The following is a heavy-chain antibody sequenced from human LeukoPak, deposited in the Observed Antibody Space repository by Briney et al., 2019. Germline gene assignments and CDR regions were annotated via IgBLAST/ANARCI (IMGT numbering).Heavy chain of an antibody. CDR2: IYTSGST. D-gene: IGHD3-10*01. V-gene: IGHV4-4*07. Sequence: PSETLSLTCAVYGGSFSGYYWSWIRQPAGKGLEWIGRIYTSGSTNYNPSLKSRVTMSVDTSKNQFSLKLSSVTAADTAVYYCAREREVLYGSGTPSGYYYYYYMDVWGKGTTVTISS. CDR3: AREREVLYGSGTPSGYYYYYYMDV. J-gene: IGHJ6*03. CDR1: GGSFSGYY.